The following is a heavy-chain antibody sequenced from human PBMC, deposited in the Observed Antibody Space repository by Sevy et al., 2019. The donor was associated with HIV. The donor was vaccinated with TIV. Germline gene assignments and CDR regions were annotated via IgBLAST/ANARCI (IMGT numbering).Heavy chain of an antibody. V-gene: IGHV3-7*01. CDR3: ARRYFDL. Sequence: GGSLRLSCVASGFTFDNYWMQWVRLAPGKGLEWVASLRQDGNEIYYADSVKGRFTISRDNVKESLYLQMSNLRVEDTAIYYCARRYFDLWGQGILVTVSS. CDR2: LRQDGNEI. CDR1: GFTFDNYW. J-gene: IGHJ4*02.